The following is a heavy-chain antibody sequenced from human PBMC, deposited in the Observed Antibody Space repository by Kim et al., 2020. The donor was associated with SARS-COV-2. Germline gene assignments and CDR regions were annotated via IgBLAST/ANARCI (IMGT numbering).Heavy chain of an antibody. CDR1: GFTFSSYA. CDR3: VKDMRESYWYDFWSDHQNYYYYGMDV. Sequence: GGSLRLSCSASGFTFSSYAMHWVRQAPGKGLEYVSAISSNGGSTYYADSVKGRFTISRDNSKNTLYLQMSSLRAEDTAVYYCVKDMRESYWYDFWSDHQNYYYYGMDVCGQGPTVPVSS. V-gene: IGHV3-64D*09. D-gene: IGHD3-3*01. CDR2: ISSNGGST. J-gene: IGHJ6*02.